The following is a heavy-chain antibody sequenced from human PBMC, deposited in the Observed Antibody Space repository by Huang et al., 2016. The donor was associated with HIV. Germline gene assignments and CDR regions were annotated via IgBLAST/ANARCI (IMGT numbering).Heavy chain of an antibody. Sequence: QVQLVQSGAEVKKPGASVRVSCKASGYTLTTYDINWGRQASGQGLEWMGWMNPNSGNTGYAQKFQDRVTMTRNTSISTAYMELSSLRSEDTAVYYCARMHCTKSSCSWGNWFDPWGQGTLVTVSS. CDR2: MNPNSGNT. D-gene: IGHD2-8*01. J-gene: IGHJ5*02. CDR1: GYTLTTYD. CDR3: ARMHCTKSSCSWGNWFDP. V-gene: IGHV1-8*02.